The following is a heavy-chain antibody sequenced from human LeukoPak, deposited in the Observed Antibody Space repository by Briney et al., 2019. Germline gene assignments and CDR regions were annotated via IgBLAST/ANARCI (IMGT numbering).Heavy chain of an antibody. CDR2: ISGSGGST. V-gene: IGHV3-23*01. Sequence: PGGSLRLSCAASGFTFSSYAMSWVRQAPGKGLEWVSAISGSGGSTYYADSVKGRFTISRDNSRDTLSLQMDSLRAEDTAVYYCAKDHESDGYPCLDHWGLGTLVTVSS. D-gene: IGHD3-22*01. CDR3: AKDHESDGYPCLDH. J-gene: IGHJ4*02. CDR1: GFTFSSYA.